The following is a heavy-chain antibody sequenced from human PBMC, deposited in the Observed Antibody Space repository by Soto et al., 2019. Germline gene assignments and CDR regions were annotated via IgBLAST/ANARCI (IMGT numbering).Heavy chain of an antibody. CDR1: GFTFSSYG. Sequence: SGGSLRLSCAAAGFTFSSYGMRWVRQAPGKGLEWVAVIWCDGSNKYYADSVKGRFTISRDNSKNTLYLQMNSLRAEDTAVYYCARDDVGIAAAGTTLRYYYYYYGMDVWGQGSTVPVSS. CDR2: IWCDGSNK. V-gene: IGHV3-33*08. J-gene: IGHJ6*02. D-gene: IGHD6-13*01. CDR3: ARDDVGIAAAGTTLRYYYYYYGMDV.